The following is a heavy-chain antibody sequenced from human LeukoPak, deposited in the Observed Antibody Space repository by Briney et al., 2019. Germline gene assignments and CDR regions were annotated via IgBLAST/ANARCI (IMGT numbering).Heavy chain of an antibody. Sequence: GGSLRLSCAASGFTFSNAWMSWVRQAPGRGLEWVGRIKSKPDGGAIDYAAPVKGRFIISRDDSKDMLYLQMNSLKTEDTGVYYCTRDKLELRQFDYWGQGTLVTVSS. CDR3: TRDKLELRQFDY. J-gene: IGHJ4*02. CDR1: GFTFSNAW. CDR2: IKSKPDGGAI. D-gene: IGHD1-26*01. V-gene: IGHV3-15*01.